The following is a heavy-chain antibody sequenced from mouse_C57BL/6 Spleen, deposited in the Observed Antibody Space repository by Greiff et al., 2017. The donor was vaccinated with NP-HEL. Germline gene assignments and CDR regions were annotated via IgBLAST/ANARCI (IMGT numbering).Heavy chain of an antibody. CDR1: GYAFSSSW. Sequence: QVQLQQSGPELVKPGASVKISCKASGYAFSSSWMNWVKQRPGKGLEWIGRIYPGDGDTNYNGKFKGKATLTADKSSSTAYMQLSSLTSEDSAVYFCAREGDYYGSSYVPRWYFDVWGTGTTVTVSS. CDR2: IYPGDGDT. D-gene: IGHD1-1*01. CDR3: AREGDYYGSSYVPRWYFDV. J-gene: IGHJ1*03. V-gene: IGHV1-82*01.